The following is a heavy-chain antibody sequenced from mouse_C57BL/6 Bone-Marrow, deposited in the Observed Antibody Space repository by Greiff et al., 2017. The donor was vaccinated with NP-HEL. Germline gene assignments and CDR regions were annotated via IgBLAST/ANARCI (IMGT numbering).Heavy chain of an antibody. CDR2: IWSGGST. Sequence: VKLQESGPGLVQPSQSLSITCTVSGFSLTSYGVHWVRQSPGKGLEWLGVIWSGGSTDYNAAFISRLSISKDNSKSQVFFKMNSLQADDTAIYYCARLANWDLYYAMDYWGQGTSVTVSS. V-gene: IGHV2-2*01. J-gene: IGHJ4*01. D-gene: IGHD4-1*01. CDR1: GFSLTSYG. CDR3: ARLANWDLYYAMDY.